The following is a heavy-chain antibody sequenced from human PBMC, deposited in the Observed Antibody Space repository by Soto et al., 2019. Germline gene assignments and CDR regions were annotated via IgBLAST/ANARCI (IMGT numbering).Heavy chain of an antibody. CDR3: ARRGYTDY. CDR2: ISSSSSTI. D-gene: IGHD5-18*01. V-gene: IGHV3-48*02. CDR1: GFTSSSYS. J-gene: IGHJ4*02. Sequence: EVQLVESGGGLVRPGGSLRLSSAASGFTSSSYSMNWVRQAPGKGLEWVSYISSSSSTIYYADSVKGRFTISRDNAKNSLYLQMNSPRDEDTAVYYCARRGYTDYWGQGTLVTVSS.